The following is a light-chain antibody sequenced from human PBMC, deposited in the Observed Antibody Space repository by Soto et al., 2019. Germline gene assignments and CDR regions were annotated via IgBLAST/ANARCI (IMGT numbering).Light chain of an antibody. CDR2: DAS. J-gene: IGKJ1*01. CDR1: QSISSR. V-gene: IGKV1-5*01. CDR3: QQYNSYSLVA. Sequence: DIQMTQSPSTLSASVGDRVTITFRASQSISSRLAWYQQKPGKAPKLLIYDASSLESGVPSRFSGSGSGTEFTLTISSLQPDDFATHYCQQYNSYSLVAFGQGTKVEIK.